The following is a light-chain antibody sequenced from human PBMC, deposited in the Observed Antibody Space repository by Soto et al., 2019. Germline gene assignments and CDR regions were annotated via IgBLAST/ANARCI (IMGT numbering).Light chain of an antibody. CDR2: AAS. Sequence: DLQMTQSPSSLSASVGDRVTITCRASQSISTYLNWYQQTPGKAPKLLIYAASSLQSGVPSRFSGSGSGTDFTLTISSLHPEDSATYYCQQSYSTPPTFGQGTKVDI. CDR1: QSISTY. J-gene: IGKJ1*01. V-gene: IGKV1-39*01. CDR3: QQSYSTPPT.